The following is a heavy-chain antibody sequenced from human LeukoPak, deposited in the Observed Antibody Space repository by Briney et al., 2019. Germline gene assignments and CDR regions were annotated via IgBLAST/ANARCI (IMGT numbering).Heavy chain of an antibody. CDR2: ISYDGSNK. V-gene: IGHV3-30-3*01. CDR1: GLTFISYA. J-gene: IGHJ6*02. CDR3: ASHFSSSHYYYYGMDV. D-gene: IGHD6-13*01. Sequence: GGSLRLSCAASGLTFISYAMHWVRQAPGKGLEWVAVISYDGSNKYYADSVKGRFTISRDNSKNTLYLQMNSLRAEDTAVYYCASHFSSSHYYYYGMDVWGQGTTVTVSS.